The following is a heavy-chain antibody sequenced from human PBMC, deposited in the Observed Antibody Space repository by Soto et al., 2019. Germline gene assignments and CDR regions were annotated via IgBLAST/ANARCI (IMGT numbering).Heavy chain of an antibody. CDR3: ARDRGDGGENY. V-gene: IGHV1-69*08. Sequence: QVQLVQSGAEVKKPGSSVKVSCKASGGTFSSYTISWVLQAPGQGLEWMGRIIPILGIANYAQKFQGRVTITADKSTSTAYMELSSLRSEDTAVYYCARDRGDGGENYRGQGTLVIVSS. CDR2: IIPILGIA. CDR1: GGTFSSYT. D-gene: IGHD3-16*01. J-gene: IGHJ4*02.